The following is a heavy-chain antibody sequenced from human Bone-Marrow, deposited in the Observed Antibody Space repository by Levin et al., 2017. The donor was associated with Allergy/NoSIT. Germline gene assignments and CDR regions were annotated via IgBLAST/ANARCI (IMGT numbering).Heavy chain of an antibody. CDR2: ISSSSSYI. CDR3: ARDGNYDFWSGYYMAAFDI. CDR1: GFPFSSYS. V-gene: IGHV3-21*01. D-gene: IGHD3-3*01. J-gene: IGHJ3*02. Sequence: LSLTCAASGFPFSSYSMNWVRQAPGKGLEWVSSISSSSSYIYYADSVKGRFTISRDNAKNSLYLQMNSLRAEDTAVYYCARDGNYDFWSGYYMAAFDIWGQGTMVTVSS.